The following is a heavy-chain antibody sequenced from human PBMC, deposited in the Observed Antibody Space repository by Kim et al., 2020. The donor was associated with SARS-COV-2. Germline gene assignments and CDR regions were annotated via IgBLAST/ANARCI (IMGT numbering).Heavy chain of an antibody. CDR2: ISSSSSTI. J-gene: IGHJ6*02. CDR3: ARDEDIVVVPAAYDYYYYYGMDV. D-gene: IGHD2-2*01. Sequence: GGSLRLSCAASGFTFSSYSMNWVRQAPGKGLEWVSYISSSSSTIYYADSVKGRFTISRDNAKNALYLQMNSLRDEDTAVYYCARDEDIVVVPAAYDYYYYYGMDVWGQGTTVTVSS. CDR1: GFTFSSYS. V-gene: IGHV3-48*02.